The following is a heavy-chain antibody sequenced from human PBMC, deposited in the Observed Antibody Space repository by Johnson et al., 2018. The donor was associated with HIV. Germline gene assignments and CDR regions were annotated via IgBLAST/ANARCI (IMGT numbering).Heavy chain of an antibody. V-gene: IGHV3-30*18. D-gene: IGHD6-19*01. CDR1: GFTFSDFR. CDR3: AKIIGYSSGLEI. Sequence: QVQLVESGGGVVQPGGSLRLSCAASGFTFSDFRMSWVRQAPAKGLEWVAVISYDGSDKYYADSVKGRFTISRDSSKNTLYLQMNSLRAEDTAVYYCAKIIGYSSGLEIWGQGTMVTVSS. J-gene: IGHJ3*02. CDR2: ISYDGSDK.